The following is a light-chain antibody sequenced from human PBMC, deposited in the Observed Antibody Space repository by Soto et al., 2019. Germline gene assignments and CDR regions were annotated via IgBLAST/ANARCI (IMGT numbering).Light chain of an antibody. CDR2: WAS. V-gene: IGKV4-1*01. CDR3: PQYYSTAWT. Sequence: DIVMTQSPDSLAVSLGERATINCKSSQSVLYSSNNKNYLAWYQQKPGQPPKLLIYWASTRESGVPYRFSGRGSGKGFHLTLRRLEAEDVAVYYCPQYYSTAWTFGQGTKVEIK. CDR1: QSVLYSSNNKNY. J-gene: IGKJ1*01.